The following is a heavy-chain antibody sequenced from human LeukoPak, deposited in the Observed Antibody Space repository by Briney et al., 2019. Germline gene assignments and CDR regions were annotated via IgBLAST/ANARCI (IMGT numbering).Heavy chain of an antibody. J-gene: IGHJ6*04. Sequence: GGSLRLSCAASGFTFSDYYMSWLRQAPGKGLEWISYTSSSGSTIYYADSVKGRFTISRDNAKNSLYLQMNSLRAEDTAVYYCARDNDIVVVPAAPDVWGKGTTVTVSS. CDR1: GFTFSDYY. CDR3: ARDNDIVVVPAAPDV. V-gene: IGHV3-11*04. D-gene: IGHD2-2*01. CDR2: TSSSGSTI.